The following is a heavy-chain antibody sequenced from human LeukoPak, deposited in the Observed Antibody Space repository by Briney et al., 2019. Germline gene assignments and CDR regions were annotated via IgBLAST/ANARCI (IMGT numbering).Heavy chain of an antibody. J-gene: IGHJ4*02. CDR1: GESFSGYY. D-gene: IGHD6-13*01. Sequence: PSETLSLTCAVYGESFSGYYWSWVRQPPGKGLEWIGEVNPSGSTNYNPSLKSRVTISVDTSKNQFSLNLSSATAADTAVYYCARGSGSWYPYWGQGTLVTVSS. CDR2: VNPSGST. V-gene: IGHV4-34*01. CDR3: ARGSGSWYPY.